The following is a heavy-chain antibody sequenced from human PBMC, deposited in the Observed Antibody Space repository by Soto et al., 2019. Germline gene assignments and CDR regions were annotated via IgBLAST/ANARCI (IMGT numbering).Heavy chain of an antibody. D-gene: IGHD3-22*01. CDR3: ARDLGYDSSGYYFEDAFDI. CDR2: IIPIFGTA. CDR1: GGTFSSYA. Sequence: ASVKVSCKASGGTFSSYAISWVRQAPGQGLEWMGGIIPIFGTANYAQKFQGRVTITADESTSTAYMELSSLRSEDTAVYYCARDLGYDSSGYYFEDAFDIWGQGTMVTVSS. V-gene: IGHV1-69*13. J-gene: IGHJ3*02.